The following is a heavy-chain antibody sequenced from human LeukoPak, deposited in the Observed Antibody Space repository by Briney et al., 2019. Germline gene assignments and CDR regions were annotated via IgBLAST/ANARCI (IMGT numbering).Heavy chain of an antibody. Sequence: GRTLRLSCAASGFTFSDYYMRCIPHAPGKGLEWVAYISGSYIIYYADSVKGRFTISRDNAKSSLYLQMNSLRAEDTALYYCARGSRSDWNRYYIDYWSQGSLVTVS. CDR2: ISGSYII. V-gene: IGHV3-69-1*01. CDR3: ARGSRSDWNRYYIDY. CDR1: GFTFSDYY. D-gene: IGHD1-1*01. J-gene: IGHJ4*02.